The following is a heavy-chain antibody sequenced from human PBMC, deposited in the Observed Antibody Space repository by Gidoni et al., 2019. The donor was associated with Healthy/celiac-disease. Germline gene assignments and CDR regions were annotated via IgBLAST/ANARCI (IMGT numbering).Heavy chain of an antibody. V-gene: IGHV3-20*01. CDR2: INWNGGST. CDR3: ARGARGGYDSEGAFDI. Sequence: EVQLVESGGGVVRPGGSLRLSCAASGFTFDDYGMSWVRQAPGKGREGVSGINWNGGSTGYADSVKGRFTISRDNAKNSLYLQMNSLRAEDTALYHCARGARGGYDSEGAFDIWGQGTMVTVSS. J-gene: IGHJ3*02. D-gene: IGHD5-12*01. CDR1: GFTFDDYG.